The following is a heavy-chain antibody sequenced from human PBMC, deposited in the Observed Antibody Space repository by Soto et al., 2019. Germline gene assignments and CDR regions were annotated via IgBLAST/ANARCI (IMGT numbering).Heavy chain of an antibody. CDR1: GGTFSSYA. V-gene: IGHV1-69*01. Sequence: QVQLVQSGAEVKKPGSSVKVSCKASGGTFSSYAISWVRQAPGQGLEWMGGIIPIFGTANYAQKFQGRVTITADESTNTAYMELSSLRSEDTAVYYCAIYDVDTAMDYYYYYGMDVWGQGTTVTVSS. D-gene: IGHD5-18*01. CDR2: IIPIFGTA. CDR3: AIYDVDTAMDYYYYYGMDV. J-gene: IGHJ6*02.